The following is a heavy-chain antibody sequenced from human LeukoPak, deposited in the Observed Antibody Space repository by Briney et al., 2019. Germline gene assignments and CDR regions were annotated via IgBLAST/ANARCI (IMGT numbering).Heavy chain of an antibody. V-gene: IGHV1-8*03. J-gene: IGHJ4*02. CDR2: MNPNSGNT. D-gene: IGHD3-3*01. CDR1: GYTFTSYD. CDR3: ARGSLRGDLRFLEWLPTDY. Sequence: ASVKVSCKASGYTFTSYDINWVRQATGQGLEWMGWMNPNSGNTGYAQKFQGRVTITRNTSISTAYMELSSLRSEDTAVYYCARGSLRGDLRFLEWLPTDYWGQGTLVTVSS.